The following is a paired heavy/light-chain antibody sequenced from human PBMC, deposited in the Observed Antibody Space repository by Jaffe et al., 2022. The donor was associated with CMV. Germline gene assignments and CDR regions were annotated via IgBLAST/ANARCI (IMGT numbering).Light chain of an antibody. V-gene: IGKV2-40*01. CDR1: QSLLDSDDGNTY. Sequence: DIVMTQTPLSLPVTPGEPASISCRSSQSLLDSDDGNTYLDWYLQKPGQSPQLLIYTLSYRASGVPDRFSGSGSGTDFTLKISRVEAEDVGVYYCMQRIEFPFPMYTFGQGTKLEIK. CDR3: MQRIEFPFPMYT. CDR2: TLS. J-gene: IGKJ2*01.
Heavy chain of an antibody. D-gene: IGHD3-16*01. CDR2: IYHSGST. V-gene: IGHV4-4*02. J-gene: IGHJ5*02. Sequence: QVQLQESGPGLVKPSGTLSLTCAVSGGSISSSNWWSWVRQPPGKGLEWIGEIYHSGSTNYNPSLKSRVTISVDKSKNQFSLKLSSVTAADTAVYYCARAGVMITFGGVMRPNHGWFDPWGQGTLVTVSS. CDR3: ARAGVMITFGGVMRPNHGWFDP. CDR1: GGSISSSNW.